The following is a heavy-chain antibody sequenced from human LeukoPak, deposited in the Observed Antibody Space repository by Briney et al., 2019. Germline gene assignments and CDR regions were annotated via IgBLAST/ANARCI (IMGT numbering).Heavy chain of an antibody. CDR2: ISYDGSNK. Sequence: GGSLRLSCAASGFTFSSYGMHWVRQAPGKGLEWVAVISYDGSNKYYADSVKGRFTISRDNSKNTLYLQMNSLRAEDTAVYYCAKGSSGSYRNWFDPWGQGTLVTVSS. CDR3: AKGSSGSYRNWFDP. V-gene: IGHV3-30*18. CDR1: GFTFSSYG. J-gene: IGHJ5*02. D-gene: IGHD1-26*01.